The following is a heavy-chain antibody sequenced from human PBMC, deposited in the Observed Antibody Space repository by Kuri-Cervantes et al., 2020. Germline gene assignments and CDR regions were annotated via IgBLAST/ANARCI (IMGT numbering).Heavy chain of an antibody. CDR1: GFTFSDYY. CDR2: ISSSGSTI. CDR3: TTEPYIALMHY. Sequence: GGSLRLSCAASGFTFSDYYMSWIRQAPGKGLEWVSYISSSGSTIYYADSVKGRFTISRDNAKNSLYLQMNSLRAEDTAVYYCTTEPYIALMHYWGQGTLVTVSS. V-gene: IGHV3-11*01. D-gene: IGHD3-16*01. J-gene: IGHJ4*02.